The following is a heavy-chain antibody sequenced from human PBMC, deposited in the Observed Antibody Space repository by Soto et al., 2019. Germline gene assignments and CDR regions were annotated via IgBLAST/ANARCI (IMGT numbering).Heavy chain of an antibody. CDR2: ISPNSGAT. CDR3: AREVTMVRGARVYGMDV. V-gene: IGHV1-2*02. CDR1: GYMFTGYN. J-gene: IGHJ6*02. Sequence: ASVKFSWKASGYMFTGYNMHWVRQAPGQGLEWMGWISPNSGATNYAQKFQGRVTMTRDMPSSTAYMELSRLRSDDTAVYYCAREVTMVRGARVYGMDVWGQGTTVTVSS. D-gene: IGHD3-10*01.